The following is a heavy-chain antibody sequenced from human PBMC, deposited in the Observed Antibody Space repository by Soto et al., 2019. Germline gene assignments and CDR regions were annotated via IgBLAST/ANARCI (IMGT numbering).Heavy chain of an antibody. CDR2: IYFTGST. CDR1: GGSINSFY. V-gene: IGHV4-59*01. CDR3: ARHMAPGGTGNFDS. D-gene: IGHD3-10*01. Sequence: KPSETLSLTCTVAGGSINSFYWDWFRQPPGKGLEWIGYIYFTGSTNYNPSLTSRVTISVDSSKRQFSLRLTSVSAADTAVYFCARHMAPGGTGNFDSWGQGLLVTVSS. J-gene: IGHJ4*02.